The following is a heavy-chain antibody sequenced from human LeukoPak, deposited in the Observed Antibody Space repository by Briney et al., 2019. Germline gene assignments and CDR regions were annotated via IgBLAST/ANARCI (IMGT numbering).Heavy chain of an antibody. CDR2: ISSSSSYI. V-gene: IGHV3-21*01. CDR1: GFTFSSYS. D-gene: IGHD1-26*01. J-gene: IGHJ4*02. Sequence: GGSLRLSCAASGFTFSSYSMNWIRQALGKGLEWVSSISSSSSYIYYADSVKGRFTISRDNAKNSLYLQMNSLRAEDTAIYYCARDNYSGSRYFDHWGQGTLVTVSS. CDR3: ARDNYSGSRYFDH.